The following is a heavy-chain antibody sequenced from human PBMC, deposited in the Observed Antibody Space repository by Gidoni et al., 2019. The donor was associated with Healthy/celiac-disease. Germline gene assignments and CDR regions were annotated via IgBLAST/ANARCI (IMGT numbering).Heavy chain of an antibody. D-gene: IGHD6-13*01. Sequence: QLPLQESGPGLVKPSETLSLTCTVSGGSLNSSSYYWGWIRQPPGKGLEWIGSIYYSGSTYYNPALKSRVTISVDTSKNQFSLKLSSVTAADTAVYCCARHGLIAAAGFDYWGQGTLVTVSS. CDR3: ARHGLIAAAGFDY. CDR2: IYYSGST. CDR1: GGSLNSSSYY. V-gene: IGHV4-39*01. J-gene: IGHJ4*02.